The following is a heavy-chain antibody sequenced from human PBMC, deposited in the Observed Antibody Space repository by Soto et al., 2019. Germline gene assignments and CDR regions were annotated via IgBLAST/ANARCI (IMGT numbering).Heavy chain of an antibody. Sequence: QVQLVESGGGVAQPGRSLRLSCAASGFTFSNYAFHWVRQAPGKGLEWVALISYDGSNKYYAGSVKGRFTIYRDNSKNTVSLQMNSLRGDDAAVYFCARGDAIDNHDRSAAYWGQGTLVTVSS. CDR1: GFTFSNYA. CDR2: ISYDGSNK. D-gene: IGHD3-22*01. J-gene: IGHJ4*02. CDR3: ARGDAIDNHDRSAAY. V-gene: IGHV3-30-3*01.